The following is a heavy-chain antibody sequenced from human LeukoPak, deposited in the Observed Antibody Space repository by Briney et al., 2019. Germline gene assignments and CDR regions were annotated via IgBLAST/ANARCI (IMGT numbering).Heavy chain of an antibody. CDR1: GYSFTSYW. Sequence: GESLKISCKGSGYSFTSYWVGWVRQMPGKGLEWMGIIYPGDSDTRYSPSFQGQVTISADKSISTAYLHWSSLKASDTAMHYCARPSTHGSGKIGYWGQGTLVTVSS. CDR3: ARPSTHGSGKIGY. D-gene: IGHD3-10*01. J-gene: IGHJ4*02. CDR2: IYPGDSDT. V-gene: IGHV5-51*01.